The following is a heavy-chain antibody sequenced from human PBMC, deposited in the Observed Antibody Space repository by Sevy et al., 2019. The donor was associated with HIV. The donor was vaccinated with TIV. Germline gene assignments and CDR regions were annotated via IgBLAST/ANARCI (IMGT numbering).Heavy chain of an antibody. D-gene: IGHD3-22*01. V-gene: IGHV4-61*03. CDR2: IHKSEIT. J-gene: IGHJ6*03. CDR1: GGSVTSDNFY. Sequence: SETLSLTCAVSGGSVTSDNFYWSWIRQPPGKGLEWIGYIHKSEITNYDPSLKSRATISVDMSKNHFSLRLSSVTAADTAVYYCARDRQDMIVGLEKYYYMDVWGKGTTVTVSS. CDR3: ARDRQDMIVGLEKYYYMDV.